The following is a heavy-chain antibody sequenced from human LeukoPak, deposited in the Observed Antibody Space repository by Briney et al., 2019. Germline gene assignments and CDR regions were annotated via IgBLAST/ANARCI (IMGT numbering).Heavy chain of an antibody. CDR1: GGSISSSSYY. D-gene: IGHD2-21*02. CDR2: IYYSGST. Sequence: SETLSLTCTVSGGSISSSSYYWGWIRQPPGKGLEWIGSIYYSGSTYYNPSLKSRVTISVETSKNQFSLKVSSVTAADTAVYYCARAPGVMTAFDYWGQGALVTVSS. V-gene: IGHV4-39*07. CDR3: ARAPGVMTAFDY. J-gene: IGHJ4*02.